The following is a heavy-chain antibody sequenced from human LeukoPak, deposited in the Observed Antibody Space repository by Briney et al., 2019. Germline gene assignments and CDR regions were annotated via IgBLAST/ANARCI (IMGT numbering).Heavy chain of an antibody. CDR2: ISGSGGST. J-gene: IGHJ4*02. V-gene: IGHV3-23*01. Sequence: GGSLRLSCAASGFTFISYAMSWVRQAPGKGLEWVSSISGSGGSTNYADSVKGRFTISRDNSKNMVYLQMNSMRAEDTAVYYCAKNTSGTYLDYWGQGILVTVSS. CDR3: AKNTSGTYLDY. CDR1: GFTFISYA. D-gene: IGHD1-26*01.